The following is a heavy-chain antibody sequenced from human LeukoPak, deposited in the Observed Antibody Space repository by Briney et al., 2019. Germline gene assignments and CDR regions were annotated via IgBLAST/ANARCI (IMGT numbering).Heavy chain of an antibody. J-gene: IGHJ3*01. D-gene: IGHD6-25*01. CDR2: LNRDGSVK. Sequence: GGSLRLSCAASGFTFSDYYMSWVRQAPGKGLEWVANLNRDGSVKNYVDSVKGRFTISRDNAKNSLYPQMSSLRAEDTAVFYCARDSGTCRGCAFDVWGHGTMVTVSS. CDR1: GFTFSDYY. CDR3: ARDSGTCRGCAFDV. V-gene: IGHV3-7*01.